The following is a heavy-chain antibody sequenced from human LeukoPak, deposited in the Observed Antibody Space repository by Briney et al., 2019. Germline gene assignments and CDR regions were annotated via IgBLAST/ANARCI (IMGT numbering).Heavy chain of an antibody. D-gene: IGHD2-15*01. CDR1: GGTFSSYA. J-gene: IGHJ4*02. CDR3: ARHPRPLGMSGGNYYDY. V-gene: IGHV1-69*05. Sequence: GSSVKVSCKASGGTFSSYAISWVRQAPRQGLEWMGGIIPIFGTANYAQKFQGRVTITTDESTSTAYMELSSLRSEDTAVYYCARHPRPLGMSGGNYYDYWGQGTLVTVSS. CDR2: IIPIFGTA.